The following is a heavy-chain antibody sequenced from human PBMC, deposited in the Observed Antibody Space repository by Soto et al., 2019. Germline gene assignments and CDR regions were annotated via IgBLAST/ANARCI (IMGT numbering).Heavy chain of an antibody. CDR3: ATPIDCSSTSCLGE. V-gene: IGHV4-34*01. D-gene: IGHD2-2*01. CDR2: INHSGST. J-gene: IGHJ4*02. CDR1: GGSFSGYY. Sequence: SETLSLTCAVYGGSFSGYYWSWIRQPPGKGLEWIGEINHSGSTNYNPSLKSRVTISVDTSKNQFSLKLSSVTAADTAVYYCATPIDCSSTSCLGEWGQGTLVTVSS.